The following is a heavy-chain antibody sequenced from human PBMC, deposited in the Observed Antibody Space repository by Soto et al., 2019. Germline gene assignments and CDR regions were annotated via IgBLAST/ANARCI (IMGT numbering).Heavy chain of an antibody. J-gene: IGHJ3*01. CDR2: VHHTGNT. CDR3: AKECGGTCLDAFDV. V-gene: IGHV4-30-2*01. Sequence: QVQLKESGSGLVKPAQTLSLTCAVSGGSITSGGFSWSWIRQPPGKGLEWIGYVHHTGNTDYHPSLGSRVTISVDRSRNLFSLNLTFVTAADTASYYCAKECGGTCLDAFDVWGPGTTVIVSS. D-gene: IGHD2-15*01. CDR1: GGSITSGGFS.